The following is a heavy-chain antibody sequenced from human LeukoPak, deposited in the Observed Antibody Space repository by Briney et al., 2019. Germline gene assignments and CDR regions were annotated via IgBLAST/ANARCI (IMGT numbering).Heavy chain of an antibody. CDR3: ARDQGLTGYFDY. V-gene: IGHV1-46*01. CDR2: INPSGGTT. D-gene: IGHD3-9*01. J-gene: IGHJ4*02. Sequence: ASVKVSCMTSGYSFTNYYMHWVRQAPGQGLEWMGIINPSGGTTNYAQKFQGRVTMTRDTSTTTVYMELASLRSEDTAVYYCARDQGLTGYFDYWGQGTLVTVSS. CDR1: GYSFTNYY.